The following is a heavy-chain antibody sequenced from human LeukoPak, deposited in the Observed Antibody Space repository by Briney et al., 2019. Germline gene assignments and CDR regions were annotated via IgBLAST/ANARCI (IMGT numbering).Heavy chain of an antibody. CDR1: GYTFTSYY. CDR2: INPSGGST. CDR3: GRGSGSYYDY. J-gene: IGHJ4*02. V-gene: IGHV1-46*01. D-gene: IGHD3-10*01. Sequence: ASVKVSCKASGYTFTSYYMHWVRQAPGQGLEWMGGINPSGGSTSYAQKFQGRVTVTRDTSTSTVYMDLSSLRSEDTAVYYCGRGSGSYYDYWGQGTLVTVSS.